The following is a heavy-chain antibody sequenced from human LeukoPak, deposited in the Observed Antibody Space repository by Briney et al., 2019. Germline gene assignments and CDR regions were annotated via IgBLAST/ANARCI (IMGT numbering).Heavy chain of an antibody. CDR1: GGSISSYY. V-gene: IGHV4-59*08. Sequence: SETLSLTCTVSGGSISSYYWSWIRQPPGKGLEWIGYIYYSGSTNYNPSLKSRVTISVDTSKNQFSLKLSSVTAADTAVYYCARHRQSSSSSNYYYGMDVWGQGTTVTVSS. CDR2: IYYSGST. J-gene: IGHJ6*02. D-gene: IGHD6-13*01. CDR3: ARHRQSSSSSNYYYGMDV.